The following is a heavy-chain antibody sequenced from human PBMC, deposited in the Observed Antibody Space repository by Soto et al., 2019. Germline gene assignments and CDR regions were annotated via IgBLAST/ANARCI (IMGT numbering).Heavy chain of an antibody. J-gene: IGHJ6*02. Sequence: ASVKVSCKASGYTFTSYDINWVRQATGQGLEWMGWMNPNSGNTDFAQKFQGRVTMTRNTSISTAYMELSSLRSEDTAVYYCSRVRPNYDILTGYYIEPYYYSGMDVWGQGTTVTVSS. CDR3: SRVRPNYDILTGYYIEPYYYSGMDV. D-gene: IGHD3-9*01. CDR2: MNPNSGNT. CDR1: GYTFTSYD. V-gene: IGHV1-8*01.